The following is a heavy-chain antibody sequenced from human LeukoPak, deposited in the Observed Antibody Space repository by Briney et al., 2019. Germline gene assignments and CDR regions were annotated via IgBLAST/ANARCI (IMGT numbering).Heavy chain of an antibody. D-gene: IGHD3-10*01. CDR2: IYYSGST. CDR1: GGSISSSSYY. CDR3: ARDADGSGSYRANWFDP. J-gene: IGHJ5*02. V-gene: IGHV4-39*07. Sequence: PSETLPLTCTVSGGSISSSSYYWGWIRQPPGKGLEWIGSIYYSGSTYYNPSLKSRVTISVDTSKNQFSLKLSSVTAADTAVYYCARDADGSGSYRANWFDPWGQGTLVTVSS.